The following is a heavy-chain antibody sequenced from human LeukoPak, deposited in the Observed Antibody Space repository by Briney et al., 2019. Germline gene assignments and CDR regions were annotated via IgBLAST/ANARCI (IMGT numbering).Heavy chain of an antibody. CDR3: ARRLRGGTGSGSLDY. CDR2: IYYSGST. V-gene: IGHV4-39*01. J-gene: IGHJ4*02. CDR1: GGSISSSSYY. D-gene: IGHD3-10*01. Sequence: SETLSLTCTVSGGSISSSSYYWGWIRQPPGEGLEWIGSIYYSGSTYYNPSLKSRVTISVDTSKNQFSLKLSSVTAADTAVYYCARRLRGGTGSGSLDYWGQGTLVTVSS.